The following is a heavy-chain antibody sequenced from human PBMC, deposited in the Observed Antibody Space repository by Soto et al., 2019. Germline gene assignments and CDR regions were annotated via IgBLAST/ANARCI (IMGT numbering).Heavy chain of an antibody. CDR3: ARQFDSDTSGYYYAY. CDR1: GGTFSRNT. D-gene: IGHD3-22*01. V-gene: IGHV1-69*13. Sequence: SVKVSCKASGGTFSRNTISWVRQAPGQGLEWMGGIMPIFGSANYAQKFQGRVTITADEYTRTVYMELSRLRSEDTAVYYCARQFDSDTSGYYYAYWGQGTLVTVSS. J-gene: IGHJ4*02. CDR2: IMPIFGSA.